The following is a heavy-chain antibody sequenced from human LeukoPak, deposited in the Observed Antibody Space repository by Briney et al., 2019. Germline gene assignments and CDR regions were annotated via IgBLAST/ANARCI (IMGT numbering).Heavy chain of an antibody. CDR2: TRYKASSYNT. CDR1: GFTFSDHY. D-gene: IGHD7-27*01. J-gene: IGHJ3*02. V-gene: IGHV3-72*01. Sequence: PGGSLRLSCAAAGFTFSDHYMDWVRQAPGKGREWVGRTRYKASSYNTEYAASVKGRFTISRDDSKNSLYLQMNILKTGDTAVYYCARDLGMGAFDSLGQGRMV. CDR3: ARDLGMGAFDS.